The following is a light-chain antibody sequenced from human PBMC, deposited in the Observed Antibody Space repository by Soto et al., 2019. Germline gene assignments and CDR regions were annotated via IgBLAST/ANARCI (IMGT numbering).Light chain of an antibody. V-gene: IGKV1-33*01. CDR1: QDISNY. CDR3: QQYDNLPYT. CDR2: DAY. J-gene: IGKJ2*01. Sequence: DIQMTQSPSSLSASVGDRVTITCQASQDISNYLNWYQPKPGKAAKLLNYDAYNLETGVQTKFSGSRSGTDFTFNISSLQPEDIATYYCQQYDNLPYTFGHGTKLEIK.